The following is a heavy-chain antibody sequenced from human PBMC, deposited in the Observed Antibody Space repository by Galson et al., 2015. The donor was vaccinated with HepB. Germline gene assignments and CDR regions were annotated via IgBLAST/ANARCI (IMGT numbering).Heavy chain of an antibody. CDR1: GGTFSSYA. Sequence: QSGAEVKKPGESLRISCKASGGTFSSYAISWVRQAPGQGLEWMGGIIPIFGTANYAQKFQGRVTITADESTSTAYMELSSLRSEDTAVYYCARGAYCSSTSCYLPDYYYYGMDVWGQGTTVTVSS. V-gene: IGHV1-69*01. D-gene: IGHD2-2*01. J-gene: IGHJ6*02. CDR2: IIPIFGTA. CDR3: ARGAYCSSTSCYLPDYYYYGMDV.